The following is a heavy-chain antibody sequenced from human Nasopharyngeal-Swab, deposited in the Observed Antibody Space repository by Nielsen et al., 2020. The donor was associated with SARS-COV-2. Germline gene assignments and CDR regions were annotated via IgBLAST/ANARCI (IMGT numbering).Heavy chain of an antibody. J-gene: IGHJ6*02. CDR2: ISYDGSNK. D-gene: IGHD3-9*01. V-gene: IGHV3-30*18. CDR3: AKEAGYYDILTGYYLSLGYGMDV. Sequence: GASLKISCAASGFTFSSYGMHWVRQAPDKGLEWVAVISYDGSNKYYADSVKGRFTISRDNSKNTLYLQMNSLRAEDTAVYYCAKEAGYYDILTGYYLSLGYGMDVWGQGTTVTVSS. CDR1: GFTFSSYG.